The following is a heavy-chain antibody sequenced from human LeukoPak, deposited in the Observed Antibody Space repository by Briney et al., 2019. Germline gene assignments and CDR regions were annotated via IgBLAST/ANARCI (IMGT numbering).Heavy chain of an antibody. CDR3: TTSGWLQLNY. CDR2: FKSKTYGGPT. Sequence: GGSLRLSCAASGFTISNAWMSWVRQAPGKGLEWVGRFKSKTYGGPTDYTAPVKGRFTISRDDSKNTLYLQMKSLKTEDTAVYYCTTSGWLQLNYWGQGTLITVSS. CDR1: GFTISNAW. D-gene: IGHD5-24*01. J-gene: IGHJ4*02. V-gene: IGHV3-15*01.